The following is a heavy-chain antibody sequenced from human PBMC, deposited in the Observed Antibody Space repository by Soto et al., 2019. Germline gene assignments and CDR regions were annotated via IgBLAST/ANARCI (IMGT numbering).Heavy chain of an antibody. D-gene: IGHD6-13*01. CDR3: AKVAAQYSDNWYPAFDI. CDR1: GFTFSSYA. CDR2: ISNNGDNT. J-gene: IGHJ3*02. V-gene: IGHV3-23*01. Sequence: EVQLLESGGGLIQPGGSLRLSCAASGFTFSSYAMSWVRQAPGKGLEWVSAISNNGDNTYYADSVKGRFTISRDDSKHTLYLQMNSLRAEDTAVYSCAKVAAQYSDNWYPAFDIWGQGTTVDVSS.